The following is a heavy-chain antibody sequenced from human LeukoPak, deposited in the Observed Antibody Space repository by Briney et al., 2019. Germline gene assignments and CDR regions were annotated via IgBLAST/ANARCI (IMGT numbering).Heavy chain of an antibody. CDR2: MNPNSGNT. CDR3: ARDEWELLDAFDI. CDR1: GYTFTSYD. Sequence: RASVKVSCKASGYTFTSYDINWVRQATGQGLEWMGWMNPNSGNTGYAQKFQGRVTMTRNTSISTAYMELSSLRSEDTAVYYCARDEWELLDAFDIWGQGTMVTVSS. J-gene: IGHJ3*02. V-gene: IGHV1-8*01. D-gene: IGHD1-26*01.